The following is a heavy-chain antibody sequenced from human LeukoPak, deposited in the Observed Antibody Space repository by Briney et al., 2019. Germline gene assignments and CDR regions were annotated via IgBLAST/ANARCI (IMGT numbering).Heavy chain of an antibody. Sequence: PGGSLRLSCAASGFTFSSYAMNWVRQAPGQGLEWVSSISSGSSYIYYADSVKGRFTISRDNAKNSLYLQMNSLRAEDTAVYYCARDPDYGDDRYFDYWGQGTLVTVSS. CDR1: GFTFSSYA. J-gene: IGHJ4*02. V-gene: IGHV3-21*01. CDR3: ARDPDYGDDRYFDY. D-gene: IGHD4-17*01. CDR2: ISSGSSYI.